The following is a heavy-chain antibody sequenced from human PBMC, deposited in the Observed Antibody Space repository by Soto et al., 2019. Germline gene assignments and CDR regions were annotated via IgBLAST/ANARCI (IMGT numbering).Heavy chain of an antibody. CDR1: GGSISSSSYY. V-gene: IGHV4-39*01. CDR3: ATTALRFYLPRGEYTDY. CDR2: IYYSGST. Sequence: SETLSLTCTVSGGSISSSSYYWGWIRQPPGKGLEWIGSIYYSGSTYYNPSLKSRVTISVDTSKNQFSLKLSSVTAADTAVYYCATTALRFYLPRGEYTDYWGQGTLVTVSS. J-gene: IGHJ4*02. D-gene: IGHD3-3*01.